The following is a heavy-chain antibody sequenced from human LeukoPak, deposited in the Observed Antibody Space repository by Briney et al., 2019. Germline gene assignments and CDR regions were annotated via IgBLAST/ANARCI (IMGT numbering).Heavy chain of an antibody. Sequence: SETLSLTCAVYGGSFSGYYWSWIRQPPGKGLEWIGGINHSGSTNCNPSLKSRVTISVDTSKNQFSLKLSSVTAADTAVYYCARVFYYYYGMDVWGQGTTVTVSS. CDR1: GGSFSGYY. CDR2: INHSGST. V-gene: IGHV4-34*01. J-gene: IGHJ6*02. CDR3: ARVFYYYYGMDV.